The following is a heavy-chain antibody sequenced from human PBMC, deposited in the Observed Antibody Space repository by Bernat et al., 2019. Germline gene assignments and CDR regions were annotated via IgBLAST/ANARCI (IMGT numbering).Heavy chain of an antibody. CDR1: GFTFSSYA. Sequence: EVQLVESGGGLVQPGGSLRLSCAASGFTFSSYAMHWVRQAPGKGLEYVSAISSNGGSTYYANSVKGRFTISRDNSKNTLYLQMGSLRAEDMAVYYCARVRYYYYDMDVWGKGTTVTVSS. J-gene: IGHJ6*03. CDR2: ISSNGGST. CDR3: ARVRYYYYDMDV. V-gene: IGHV3-64*01.